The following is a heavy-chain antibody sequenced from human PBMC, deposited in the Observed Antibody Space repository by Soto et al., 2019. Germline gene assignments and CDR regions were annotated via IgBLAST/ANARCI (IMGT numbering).Heavy chain of an antibody. J-gene: IGHJ4*02. D-gene: IGHD3-10*01. Sequence: PGGSLSLSCAASGFTFSSYWTHWVRRAPGEGLVWVSHINSDGSSTTYADSVKGRFTISRDNAKNTLYLQMNSLRAEDTALYYCTRDLPGTGIEYWGQGTLVTVSS. CDR3: TRDLPGTGIEY. CDR1: GFTFSSYW. V-gene: IGHV3-74*01. CDR2: INSDGSST.